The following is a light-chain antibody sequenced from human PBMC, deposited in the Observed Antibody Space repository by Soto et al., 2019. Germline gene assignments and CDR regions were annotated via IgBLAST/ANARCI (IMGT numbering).Light chain of an antibody. CDR2: HAS. CDR1: QVINSY. V-gene: IGKV1-33*01. J-gene: IGKJ5*01. Sequence: DIQMTQSPSSLSASVGDRVTITCQARQVINSYLNWYQQKQGNAPKLLIYHASSLDTGVPSRFSASGAGTDFTVTIISLQPEETATYYRQQYSNLQITFGQRTRLESK. CDR3: QQYSNLQIT.